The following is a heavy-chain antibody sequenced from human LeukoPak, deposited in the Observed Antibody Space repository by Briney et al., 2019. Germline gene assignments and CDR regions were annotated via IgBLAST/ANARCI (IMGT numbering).Heavy chain of an antibody. J-gene: IGHJ4*02. CDR3: ARHWRKVWFGELLKGFVFDY. Sequence: GESLKIPCKGPGYSFTSYWIGWVRQLPGKGLEWRGIFYPVDSDNRYSPPFQGQVTISADKSISTAYLQWSSLKASDTAMYYCARHWRKVWFGELLKGFVFDYWGQGTLVTVSS. CDR2: FYPVDSDN. V-gene: IGHV5-51*01. CDR1: GYSFTSYW. D-gene: IGHD3-10*01.